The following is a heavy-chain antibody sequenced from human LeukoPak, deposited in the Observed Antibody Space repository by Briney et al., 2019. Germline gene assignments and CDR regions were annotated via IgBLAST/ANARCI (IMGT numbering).Heavy chain of an antibody. V-gene: IGHV4-4*07. CDR1: GGSISGYY. D-gene: IGHD6-6*01. J-gene: IGHJ4*02. Sequence: SETLSLTCIVSGGSISGYYWSWIRQPAGKGLEWIGRIYTSGSTDYNPSLKSRVTMSVDTSKNQFSLKLSSVTAADTAVYYCARGSGALDSSSSLWGQGTLVTVSS. CDR2: IYTSGST. CDR3: ARGSGALDSSSSL.